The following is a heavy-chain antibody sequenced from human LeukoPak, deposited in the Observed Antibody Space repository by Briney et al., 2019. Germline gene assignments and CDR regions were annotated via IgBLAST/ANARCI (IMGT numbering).Heavy chain of an antibody. D-gene: IGHD4-11*01. V-gene: IGHV1-69*13. CDR2: IIPIFGTA. Sequence: ASVKVSCKASGGTFSSYAISWVRQAPGQGLEWMVGIIPIFGTANYAQKFQGRVTITADESTSTAYMELSSLRSEDTAVYYCARGSGADYSSRFDYWGQGTLVTVSS. CDR3: ARGSGADYSSRFDY. CDR1: GGTFSSYA. J-gene: IGHJ4*02.